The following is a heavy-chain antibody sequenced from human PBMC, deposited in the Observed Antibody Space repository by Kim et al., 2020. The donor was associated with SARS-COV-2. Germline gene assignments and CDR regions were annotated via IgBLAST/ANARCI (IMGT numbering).Heavy chain of an antibody. V-gene: IGHV4-4*02. CDR3: ARVRWLRFLEWQRCFDY. J-gene: IGHJ4*02. D-gene: IGHD3-3*01. Sequence: SETLSLTCAVSGGSISSSNWWSWVRQPPGKGLEWIGVIYHSGSTNYNPSLKSRFTISVDKSKNQFSLKLGSVTAADTAVYYCARVRWLRFLEWQRCFDYWGQGTLVTVSS. CDR2: IYHSGST. CDR1: GGSISSSNW.